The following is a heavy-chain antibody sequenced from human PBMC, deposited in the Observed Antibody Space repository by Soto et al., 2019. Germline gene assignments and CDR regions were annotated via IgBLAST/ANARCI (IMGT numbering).Heavy chain of an antibody. CDR2: IIPIFGTA. V-gene: IGHV1-69*13. CDR3: ASVRSRFLEWLSPRYYYGMDV. D-gene: IGHD3-3*01. Sequence: SVKVSCKASGGTFSSYAISWVRQAPGQGLEWMGGIIPIFGTANYAQKFQGRVTITADESTSTAYMELSSLRSEDTAVYYCASVRSRFLEWLSPRYYYGMDVWGQ. CDR1: GGTFSSYA. J-gene: IGHJ6*02.